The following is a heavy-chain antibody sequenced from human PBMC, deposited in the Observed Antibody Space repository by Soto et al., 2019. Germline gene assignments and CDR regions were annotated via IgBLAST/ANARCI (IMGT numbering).Heavy chain of an antibody. J-gene: IGHJ5*02. CDR1: GGSISSSSYY. CDR2: IYYSRST. V-gene: IGHV4-39*01. CDR3: ARQDYDFWSGYSHLRFVP. D-gene: IGHD3-3*01. Sequence: QLQLQESGPGLVKPSETLSLTCTVSGGSISSSSYYWGWIRQPPGKVLEWIGSIYYSRSTYYNPHLRSAVTISVDTSKNQFSLKLSSVTAADTAVYYCARQDYDFWSGYSHLRFVPWGQGTLVTVSS.